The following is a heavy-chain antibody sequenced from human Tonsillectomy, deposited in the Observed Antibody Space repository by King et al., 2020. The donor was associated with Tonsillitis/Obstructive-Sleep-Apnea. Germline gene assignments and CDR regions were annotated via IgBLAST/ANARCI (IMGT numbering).Heavy chain of an antibody. CDR3: AREESRDAFDI. CDR1: GYTFSSYY. CDR2: INPSGDST. V-gene: IGHV1-46*01. Sequence: VQLVESGAEVKKPGASVKVSCKTSGYTFSSYYMHGVRQAPGQGLEWMGIINPSGDSTSYAQKFQGRVTMTRDTSTSTVYMELSSLRSEDTAVYYCAREESRDAFDIWGQGTMVTVSS. J-gene: IGHJ3*02.